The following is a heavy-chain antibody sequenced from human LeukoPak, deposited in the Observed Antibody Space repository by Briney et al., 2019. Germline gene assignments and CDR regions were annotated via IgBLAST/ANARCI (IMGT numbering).Heavy chain of an antibody. CDR3: ANGGVADTSNHD. CDR2: ISGGSAST. J-gene: IGHJ4*02. V-gene: IGHV3-23*01. D-gene: IGHD2-15*01. CDR1: GFTFANYA. Sequence: GGSLRLSCAGSGFTFANYAMSWVRQAPGKGLEWVSSISGGSASTFYADSVEGRFTISRDNSKNTLYLQMNSLRAEDTAVYYCANGGVADTSNHDWDQGTLVSVSS.